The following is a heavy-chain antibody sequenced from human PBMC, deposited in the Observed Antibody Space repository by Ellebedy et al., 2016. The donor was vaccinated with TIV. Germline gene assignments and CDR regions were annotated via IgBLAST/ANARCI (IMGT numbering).Heavy chain of an antibody. Sequence: GESLKISCAAPGFPFRSYDMHWVRQAPGKGLEWVSLIGTAADTYYTGSVKGRFTVSRENAENSFFLQMNSLTAEDTGVYYCAGAGRPSSYNSMDVWGPGTTVTVSS. D-gene: IGHD3-10*01. CDR1: GFPFRSYD. J-gene: IGHJ6*02. CDR3: AGAGRPSSYNSMDV. V-gene: IGHV3-13*01. CDR2: IGTAADT.